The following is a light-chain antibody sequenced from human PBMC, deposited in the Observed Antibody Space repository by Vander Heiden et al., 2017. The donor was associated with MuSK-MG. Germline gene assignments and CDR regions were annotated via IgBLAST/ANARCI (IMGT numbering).Light chain of an antibody. Sequence: DILMTQSPSTLSASVGDRVTITCRASQSISSWLAWYQQKPGKAPKLLIYKASSLESGVPSRFSGSGSGTEFTLTISSLQPDDFATYYCQQYKSYPWTFGQGTKVEIK. CDR1: QSISSW. V-gene: IGKV1-5*03. CDR2: KAS. CDR3: QQYKSYPWT. J-gene: IGKJ1*01.